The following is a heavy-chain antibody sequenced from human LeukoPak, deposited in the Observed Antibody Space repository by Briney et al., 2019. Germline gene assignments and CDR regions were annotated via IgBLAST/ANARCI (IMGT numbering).Heavy chain of an antibody. J-gene: IGHJ4*02. CDR1: GVSISSSNSY. V-gene: IGHV4-39*01. CDR2: IYYSGNT. Sequence: SETLSLTCTVSGVSISSSNSYWGWIRQPPGKGLEWIGSIYYSGNTYYNASLKSQVSISIDTSKNQFSLKLTSVTAADTAVYYCARGLFTQWLVRFPHFDYWGQGTLVTVSS. CDR3: ARGLFTQWLVRFPHFDY. D-gene: IGHD6-19*01.